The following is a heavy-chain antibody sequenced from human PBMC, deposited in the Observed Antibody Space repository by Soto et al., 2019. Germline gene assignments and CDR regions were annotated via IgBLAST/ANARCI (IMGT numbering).Heavy chain of an antibody. CDR3: ARGLPRMTSRAYFDP. Sequence: PGGSLKLSCAASGIIFNNYAMDWVRQAPGKGLEWVAVISYGGTNSHYADSVKDRFTISRDNSKSTLFLQVSSLRTEDSAVYYRARGLPRMTSRAYFDPWGQGTLVTVSS. J-gene: IGHJ5*02. CDR2: ISYGGTNS. CDR1: GIIFNNYA. V-gene: IGHV3-30-3*01. D-gene: IGHD2-2*01.